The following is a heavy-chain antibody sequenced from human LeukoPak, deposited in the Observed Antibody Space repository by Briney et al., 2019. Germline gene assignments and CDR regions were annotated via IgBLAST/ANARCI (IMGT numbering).Heavy chain of an antibody. D-gene: IGHD6-13*01. CDR3: AKGRYSSSGYFDY. CDR2: ISGGGDTT. V-gene: IGHV3-23*01. J-gene: IGHJ4*02. Sequence: GGSLRLSCAASGFIFSSYAMSWVRQAPGKGLEWVSVISGGGDTTYYADSVKGRFTISRDNAKNTLFLQMNSLRAEDTAVYYCAKGRYSSSGYFDYWGQGTLVTVSS. CDR1: GFIFSSYA.